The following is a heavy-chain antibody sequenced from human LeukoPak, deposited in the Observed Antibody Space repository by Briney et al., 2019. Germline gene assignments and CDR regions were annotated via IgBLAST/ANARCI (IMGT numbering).Heavy chain of an antibody. J-gene: IGHJ5*01. D-gene: IGHD6-19*01. V-gene: IGHV3-23*01. CDR1: GFTFSTYA. CDR3: AKPISGGLAVTADWFHP. Sequence: GGSLRLSCAASGFTFSTYAMSWVRQPPGKGLEWVSTINANSGTTSYAASVRGRFTISRDNSKNTLYLQVNTLRADDTATYYCAKPISGGLAVTADWFHPWGQGTLVVVSS. CDR2: INANSGTT.